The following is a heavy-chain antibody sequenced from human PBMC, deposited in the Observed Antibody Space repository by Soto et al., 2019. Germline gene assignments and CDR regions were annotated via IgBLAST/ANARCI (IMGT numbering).Heavy chain of an antibody. J-gene: IGHJ4*02. CDR2: ISGSGGYT. CDR1: GFTFSSYA. V-gene: IGHV3-23*01. Sequence: EVQLLESGGGLVQPGGCLRLSCAASGFTFSSYAMSWVRQAPGKGLEWVSVISGSGGYTYYADSVKGRFTISRDNSTNTLYLHMNSLRAEDTAVYYCAKWTVVVVAATRGGYFDYWGQGTLVTVSS. CDR3: AKWTVVVVAATRGGYFDY. D-gene: IGHD2-15*01.